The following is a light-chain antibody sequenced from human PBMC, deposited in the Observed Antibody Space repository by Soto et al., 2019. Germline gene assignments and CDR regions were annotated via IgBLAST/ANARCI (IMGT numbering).Light chain of an antibody. V-gene: IGKV1-5*03. CDR2: KAS. J-gene: IGKJ1*01. CDR3: QQYNDYSWT. CDR1: QSISAW. Sequence: DIQITQSPSTLSASVGDSVSINFRASQSISAWLAWYQQKPGKAPRLLIYKASTLEIGVPSRFSGSGSGTEFTLTISSLQPDDVAIYYCQQYNDYSWTFGQGTKVDIK.